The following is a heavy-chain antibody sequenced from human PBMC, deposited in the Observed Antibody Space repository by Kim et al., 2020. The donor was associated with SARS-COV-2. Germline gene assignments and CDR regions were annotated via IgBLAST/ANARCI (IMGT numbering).Heavy chain of an antibody. Sequence: HSLTSRVPISGDTSKNQFSLRLSSVTAADTAVYYCARGDYGDDEGGYYFDSWSQGTLVTVSS. V-gene: IGHV4-59*09. D-gene: IGHD4-17*01. CDR3: ARGDYGDDEGGYYFDS. J-gene: IGHJ4*02.